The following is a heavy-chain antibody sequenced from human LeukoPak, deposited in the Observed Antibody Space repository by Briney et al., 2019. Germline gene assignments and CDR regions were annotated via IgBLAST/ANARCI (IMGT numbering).Heavy chain of an antibody. J-gene: IGHJ3*02. CDR3: ARLYDSGDAFDI. V-gene: IGHV1-46*01. CDR2: MNPRGGST. CDR1: GGTFSSYA. D-gene: IGHD3-3*01. Sequence: ASVKVSCKASGGTFSSYAISWVRQAPGQGLEWMGGMNPRGGSTRNAQMFQGRVTMTIDTSTSTVYMELTSLRSEDTAVYYCARLYDSGDAFDIWGQGTMVTVSS.